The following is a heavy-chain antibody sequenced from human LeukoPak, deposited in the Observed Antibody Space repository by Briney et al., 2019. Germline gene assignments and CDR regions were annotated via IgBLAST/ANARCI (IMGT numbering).Heavy chain of an antibody. CDR2: ICSDSIYI. CDR3: ASLEYYDILTGDSWFDA. CDR1: GFTFSRYT. Sequence: GGSLRLSCAASGFTFSRYTMNWVRHAPGERLERVSSICSDSIYISYADSVKGRFTISSDNANTSMFLRLNSLRAEDTAVYYCASLEYYDILTGDSWFDAWGQGTLVTVSS. V-gene: IGHV3-21*01. J-gene: IGHJ5*02. D-gene: IGHD3-9*01.